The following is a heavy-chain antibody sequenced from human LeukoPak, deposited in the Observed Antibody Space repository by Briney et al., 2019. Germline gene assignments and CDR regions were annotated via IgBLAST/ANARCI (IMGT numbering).Heavy chain of an antibody. CDR2: IYYSGST. V-gene: IGHV4-31*03. J-gene: IGHJ4*02. D-gene: IGHD2-8*02. CDR1: GGSISSGGYY. Sequence: TLSLTCTVSGGSISSGGYYWSWIRQHPGKGLEWIGYIYYSGSTYYNPSLKSRVTISVDTSKNQFSLKLSSVTAADTAVYYCARLESTGISRYLGYWGQGTLVTVSS. CDR3: ARLESTGISRYLGY.